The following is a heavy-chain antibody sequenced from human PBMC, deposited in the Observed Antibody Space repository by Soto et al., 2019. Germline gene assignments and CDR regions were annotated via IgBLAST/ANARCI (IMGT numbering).Heavy chain of an antibody. D-gene: IGHD3-22*01. CDR2: TYYRSKWYN. CDR1: GDSVSSNSAA. CDR3: ARNKYYYDSSGVETFDI. Sequence: PSQTLSLTCAISGDSVSSNSAAWNRIRQSPSRGLEWLGRTYYRSKWYNDYAVSVKSRITINPDTSKNQFSLQLNSVTPEDTAVYYCARNKYYYDSSGVETFDIWGQGTMVT. J-gene: IGHJ3*02. V-gene: IGHV6-1*01.